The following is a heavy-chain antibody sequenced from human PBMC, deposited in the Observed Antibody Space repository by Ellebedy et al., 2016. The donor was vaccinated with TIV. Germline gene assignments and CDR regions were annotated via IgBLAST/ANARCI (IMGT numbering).Heavy chain of an antibody. Sequence: ASVKVSXXASGYTFTSYYMHWVRQAPGQGLEWMGWINPNSGGTNYAQKFQGWVTMTRDTSISTAYMELSRLRSDDTAVYYCARDSGYCSGGSCYFGRSFDPWGQGTLVTVSS. CDR3: ARDSGYCSGGSCYFGRSFDP. D-gene: IGHD2-15*01. CDR2: INPNSGGT. J-gene: IGHJ5*02. V-gene: IGHV1-2*04. CDR1: GYTFTSYY.